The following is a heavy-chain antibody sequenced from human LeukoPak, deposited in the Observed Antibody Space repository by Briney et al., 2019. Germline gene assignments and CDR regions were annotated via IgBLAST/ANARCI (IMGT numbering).Heavy chain of an antibody. CDR1: GGTFSSYA. CDR3: ARDKGPDAAGPFDY. CDR2: IIPIFGTA. V-gene: IGHV1-69*13. J-gene: IGHJ4*02. Sequence: ASVKVSCKASGGTFSSYAISWVPQAPGQGLEWMGGIIPIFGTANYAQKFQGRVTITADESTSTAYMELSSLRSEDTAVYYCARDKGPDAAGPFDYWGQGTLVTVSS. D-gene: IGHD6-19*01.